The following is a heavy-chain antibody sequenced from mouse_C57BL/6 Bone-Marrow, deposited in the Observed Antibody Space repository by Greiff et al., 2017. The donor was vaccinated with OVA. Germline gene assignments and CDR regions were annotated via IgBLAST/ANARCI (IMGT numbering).Heavy chain of an antibody. Sequence: EVQLVESGGGLVKPGGSLKLSCAASGFTFSSYAMSWVRQTPEKRLEWVATISDGGSYTYYPDNVKGRFTISRDNAKNNLYLQMSHLRSEDTAMYYCAVRGDYYGLYFDYWGKGTTLTVSS. V-gene: IGHV5-4*01. CDR3: AVRGDYYGLYFDY. CDR1: GFTFSSYA. CDR2: ISDGGSYT. D-gene: IGHD1-1*01. J-gene: IGHJ2*01.